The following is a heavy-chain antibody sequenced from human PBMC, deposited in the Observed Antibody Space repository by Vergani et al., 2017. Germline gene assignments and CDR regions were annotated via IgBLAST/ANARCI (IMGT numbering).Heavy chain of an antibody. CDR3: TTLPLQTQQQVTS. CDR2: SRNKARSYTT. CDR1: GFTLSDHV. J-gene: IGHJ5*02. V-gene: IGHV3-72*01. D-gene: IGHD6-13*01. Sequence: VQLVESGGGLVQPGGSLRLSCAASGFTLSDHVMDWVRQGPGKGLEWVCRSRNKARSYTTEYSVSVKGRFTISRDYSRNSLYLQMNSLKTEDTAVYYCTTLPLQTQQQVTSWGQGTLVTVSS.